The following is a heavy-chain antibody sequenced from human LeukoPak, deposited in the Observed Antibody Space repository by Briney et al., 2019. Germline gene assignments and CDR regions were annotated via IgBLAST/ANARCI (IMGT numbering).Heavy chain of an antibody. J-gene: IGHJ6*03. D-gene: IGHD6-13*01. CDR3: TRXPPEGSWYNYXXYYMDV. Sequence: GGSLKLSCAASGFTFSGSAMHWVRQASGKGLEGVGRIRSKANSYATAYAASVKGRFTISRCDSKNTAYLQMNSLKTEDTAEYYCTRXPPEGSWYNYXXYYMDVWGXXXTXTVS. V-gene: IGHV3-73*01. CDR2: IRSKANSYAT. CDR1: GFTFSGSA.